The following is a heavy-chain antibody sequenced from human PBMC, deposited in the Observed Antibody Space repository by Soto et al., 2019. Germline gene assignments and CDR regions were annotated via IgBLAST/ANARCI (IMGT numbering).Heavy chain of an antibody. D-gene: IGHD3-10*01. J-gene: IGHJ6*02. V-gene: IGHV4-31*03. CDR2: IYYSGST. CDR1: GGSISSGGYY. Sequence: SETLSLTCTVSGGSISSGGYYWSWIRQHPGKGLEWIGYIYYSGSTYYNPSLKSRVTISVDTSKNQFSLKLSFVTAADTAVYYCARALYYGSGSYYYYYYGMDVWGQGTTGTVSS. CDR3: ARALYYGSGSYYYYYYGMDV.